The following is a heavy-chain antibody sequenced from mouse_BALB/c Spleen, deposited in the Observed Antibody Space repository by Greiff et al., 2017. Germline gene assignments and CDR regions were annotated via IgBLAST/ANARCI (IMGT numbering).Heavy chain of an antibody. CDR3: ARRGTVVAQTMDY. Sequence: DVKLVESGGGLVKPGGSLKLSCAASGFTFSSYAMSWVRQTPEKRLEWVATISSGGSYTYYPDSVKGRFTISRDNAKNTLYLQMSSLRSEDTAMYYCARRGTVVAQTMDYWGQGTSVTVSS. D-gene: IGHD1-1*01. CDR1: GFTFSSYA. V-gene: IGHV5-9-3*01. J-gene: IGHJ4*01. CDR2: ISSGGSYT.